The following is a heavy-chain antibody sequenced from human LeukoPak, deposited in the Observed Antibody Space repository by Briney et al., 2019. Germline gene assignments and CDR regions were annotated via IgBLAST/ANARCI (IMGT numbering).Heavy chain of an antibody. CDR2: INPNSGDA. D-gene: IGHD3-22*01. Sequence: APVKVSCKASGFPFNGYYMHWVRQAPGQGLEWMGWINPNSGDANYAQKFQGRVTMTRDTSISTAYMELRRLRSDDTAVYHCAREGDSSADAFDIWGQGTMVTVSS. CDR1: GFPFNGYY. V-gene: IGHV1-2*02. J-gene: IGHJ3*02. CDR3: AREGDSSADAFDI.